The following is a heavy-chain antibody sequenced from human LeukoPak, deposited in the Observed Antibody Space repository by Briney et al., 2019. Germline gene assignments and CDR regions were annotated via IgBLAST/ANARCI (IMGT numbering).Heavy chain of an antibody. CDR2: INTDGSSK. J-gene: IGHJ4*02. Sequence: GGSLSLSCAASGFTFSSYWMHWVRQAPGKGLVWVSRINTDGSSKSYADSVKGRFTISRDNSKNTLYLQMNSLRAEDTAVYYCAKDLYSSLYYFDYWGQGTLVTVSS. CDR1: GFTFSSYW. V-gene: IGHV3-74*01. CDR3: AKDLYSSLYYFDY. D-gene: IGHD6-6*01.